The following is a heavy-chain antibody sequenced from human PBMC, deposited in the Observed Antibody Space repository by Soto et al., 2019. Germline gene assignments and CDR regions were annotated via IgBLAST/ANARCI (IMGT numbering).Heavy chain of an antibody. D-gene: IGHD3-3*01. CDR1: EFAVINYF. Sequence: EVQLVESGGGLVQPGGSVRLSCAASEFAVINYFMAWVRQAPGKGLEWVAVISNGGDTYYADSVKGRFTITRDNSKNTLYLPMNSLRLEDTAVYYCARDEVGGAYEFWHGGQGTLVIVSS. J-gene: IGHJ4*02. V-gene: IGHV3-66*01. CDR2: ISNGGDT. CDR3: ARDEVGGAYEFWH.